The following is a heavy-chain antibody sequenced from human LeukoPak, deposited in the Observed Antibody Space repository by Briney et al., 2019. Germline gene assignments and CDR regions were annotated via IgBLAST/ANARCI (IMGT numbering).Heavy chain of an antibody. D-gene: IGHD1-1*01. CDR1: GFIFSGSW. Sequence: GGSLRLSSAASGFIFSGSWMTWVRQAPGKGLEWVANIKQDGSEKYYVDSVKGRFTIYRDNTKNSLYLQMNGLRAEDTAVYYCVRHQGTTFDYWGQGTLVAVSS. J-gene: IGHJ4*02. CDR2: IKQDGSEK. CDR3: VRHQGTTFDY. V-gene: IGHV3-7*03.